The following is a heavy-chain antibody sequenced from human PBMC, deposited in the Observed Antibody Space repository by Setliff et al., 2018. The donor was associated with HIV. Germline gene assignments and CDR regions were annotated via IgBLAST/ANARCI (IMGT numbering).Heavy chain of an antibody. CDR2: FCYTGSS. D-gene: IGHD1-26*01. CDR1: GGSISSYY. J-gene: IGHJ3*02. Sequence: PSETLSLTCTVSGGSISSYYWSWIRQPPGKGLEWIGYFCYTGSSNYNRALKSRVTMSLDRSKNQFSLKLSSVTAADTAVYYCARGFATSPDPYDAFDIWGQGTMVTVSS. CDR3: ARGFATSPDPYDAFDI. V-gene: IGHV4-59*12.